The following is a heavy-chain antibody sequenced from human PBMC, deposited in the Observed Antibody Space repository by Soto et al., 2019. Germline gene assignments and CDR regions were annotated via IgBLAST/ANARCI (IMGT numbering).Heavy chain of an antibody. Sequence: QVQLQQWGAGLLKPSETLSLTCVVSGGSLSDYFWSWIRQPPGMALEWIGEINHLGSINYNPSLKSRVTMSVDTSKNQFSLTLNSVTAADTGTYYCARGGISHWAYFYYMDVWDRGTTVTVSS. CDR3: ARGGISHWAYFYYMDV. V-gene: IGHV4-34*01. CDR2: INHLGSI. D-gene: IGHD2-21*01. J-gene: IGHJ6*03. CDR1: GGSLSDYF.